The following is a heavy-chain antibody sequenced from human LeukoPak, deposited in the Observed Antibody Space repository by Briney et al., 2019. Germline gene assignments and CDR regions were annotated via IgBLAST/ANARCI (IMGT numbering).Heavy chain of an antibody. J-gene: IGHJ4*02. V-gene: IGHV5-10-1*01. CDR2: LDPSDSYT. Sequence: GESLKISCEGSGYNFTSHWISWVRQMPGKGLEWMGRLDPSDSYTNYSPSFQGHVTISSDKSMSTAFPQWSSLRASDTAMYYCARLRDGSLDYWGQGTLVTVSS. CDR3: ARLRDGSLDY. CDR1: GYNFTSHW.